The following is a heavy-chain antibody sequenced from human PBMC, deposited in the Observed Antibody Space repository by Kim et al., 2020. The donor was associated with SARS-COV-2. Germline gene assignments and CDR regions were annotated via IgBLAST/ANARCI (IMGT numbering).Heavy chain of an antibody. J-gene: IGHJ3*02. V-gene: IGHV3-74*01. CDR3: ARDLSGSKDM. CDR2: INTDGRRT. Sequence: GGSLRLSCAASGFTLSNYWMHWVRQAPGKGLVWVSRINTDGRRTDYADFVEGRFIISRDNARNTLYLQLNSLRGEDTAVYYCARDLSGSKDMWGQGTMVT. D-gene: IGHD1-26*01. CDR1: GFTLSNYW.